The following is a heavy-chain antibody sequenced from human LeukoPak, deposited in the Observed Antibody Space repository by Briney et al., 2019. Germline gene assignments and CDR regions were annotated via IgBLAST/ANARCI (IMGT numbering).Heavy chain of an antibody. CDR1: GGSISSYY. Sequence: SETLSLTCTVSGGSISSYYWSWIRQPPGKGLEWIGYIYYSGSTNYNPSLKSRISISVDTSKNQFSLKLSSVTAADTAVYYCARDRPYCDFWSGYYLIDYWGQGTLVTVSS. D-gene: IGHD3-3*01. CDR2: IYYSGST. CDR3: ARDRPYCDFWSGYYLIDY. J-gene: IGHJ4*02. V-gene: IGHV4-59*12.